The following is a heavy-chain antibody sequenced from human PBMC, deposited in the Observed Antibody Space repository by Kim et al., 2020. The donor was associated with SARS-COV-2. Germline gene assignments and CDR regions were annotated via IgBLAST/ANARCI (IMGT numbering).Heavy chain of an antibody. CDR2: TYYRSKWYN. V-gene: IGHV6-1*01. CDR1: GDSVSSNSAA. CDR3: AGGSGDIDYYYYYMDV. J-gene: IGHJ6*03. Sequence: SQTLSLTCAISGDSVSSNSAAWNWIRQSPSRGLEWLGRTYYRSKWYNDYAVSVKSRITINPDTSKNQFSLQLNSVTPEDTAVYYCAGGSGDIDYYYYYMDVWGKGTTVTVSS. D-gene: IGHD2-15*01.